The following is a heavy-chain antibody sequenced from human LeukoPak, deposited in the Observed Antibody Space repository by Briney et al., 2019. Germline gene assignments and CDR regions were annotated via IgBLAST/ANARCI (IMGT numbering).Heavy chain of an antibody. CDR2: IYPGDSDT. Sequence: GESLKISCKGSGCIFTSYWIGWVRQMPGKGLEWMGIIYPGDSDTRYSPSFQGQVTISADKSISTAYLQWSSLKASDTAMYYCARQEYDSGDYYPYYFDHWGKGTLVIVSS. CDR1: GCIFTSYW. J-gene: IGHJ4*02. D-gene: IGHD3-22*01. CDR3: ARQEYDSGDYYPYYFDH. V-gene: IGHV5-51*01.